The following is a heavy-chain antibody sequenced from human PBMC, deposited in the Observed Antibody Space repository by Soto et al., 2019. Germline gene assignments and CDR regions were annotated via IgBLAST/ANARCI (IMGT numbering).Heavy chain of an antibody. J-gene: IGHJ3*02. CDR3: AKGYCSGGSCYGDAFDI. Sequence: SETLSLTCIVTGGSIRSTSYYWGWIRQPPGKGLEWIGNIYYSGSTNYNPSLKTRVTISLDTSKNQFSLKLSSVTAADTAVYYCAKGYCSGGSCYGDAFDIWGQGTMVT. CDR1: GGSIRSTSYY. CDR2: IYYSGST. D-gene: IGHD2-15*01. V-gene: IGHV4-39*07.